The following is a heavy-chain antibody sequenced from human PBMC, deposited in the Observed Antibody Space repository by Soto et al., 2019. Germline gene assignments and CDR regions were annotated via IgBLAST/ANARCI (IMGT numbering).Heavy chain of an antibody. CDR3: AKLGTMGVFDN. D-gene: IGHD1-1*01. CDR1: RFTFSSYA. V-gene: IGHV3-23*01. CDR2: ITFRGDDT. J-gene: IGHJ4*02. Sequence: EVQLLESGGGLVPPGGSLRLSCAASRFTFSSYAMSWVRQAPGEGLEWLAGITFRGDDTYYADSVKGRFTLFRDNSRNRLDLQMNSLKVEDTALYYCAKLGTMGVFDNWGQGTLLTVSS.